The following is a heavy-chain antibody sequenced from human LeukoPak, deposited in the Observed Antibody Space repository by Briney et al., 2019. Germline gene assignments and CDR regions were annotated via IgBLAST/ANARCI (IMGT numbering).Heavy chain of an antibody. Sequence: GGSLRLSCAASGFTFSSYSMNWVRQAPGKGLEWVSSISSGSSYIYYADSVKGRFTISRDNAKNSLYLQMNSLRAEDTAVYYCAREGVDYDSSGYDYWGQGTLVTVSS. CDR1: GFTFSSYS. J-gene: IGHJ4*02. D-gene: IGHD3-22*01. V-gene: IGHV3-21*01. CDR2: ISSGSSYI. CDR3: AREGVDYDSSGYDY.